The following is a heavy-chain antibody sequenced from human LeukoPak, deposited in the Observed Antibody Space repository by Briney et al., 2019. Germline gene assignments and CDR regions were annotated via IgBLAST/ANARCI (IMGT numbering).Heavy chain of an antibody. V-gene: IGHV3-30*02. CDR3: ATPSDFLDY. D-gene: IGHD3-10*01. CDR2: IQYDGSNQ. J-gene: IGHJ4*02. Sequence: GGSLRLSCAASGFTFRNYGMHWVRQAPGKGLEWVAFIQYDGSNQHYADSVKGRFTISRDNSKNTLYLQMNSLRGEDTAVYYCATPSDFLDYWGQGTLVTVSS. CDR1: GFTFRNYG.